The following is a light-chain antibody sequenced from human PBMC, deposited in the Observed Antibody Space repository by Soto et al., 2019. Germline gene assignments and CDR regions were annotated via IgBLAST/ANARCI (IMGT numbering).Light chain of an antibody. CDR3: LLYYGGAWV. CDR2: STN. CDR1: TGAVTSGYY. V-gene: IGLV7-43*01. Sequence: QPVVTQEPSLTVSPGGTVTLTCASSTGAVTSGYYPNWFQQKPGQAPRALIYSTNNIHSWTPARFSGSLLGGKAALTLSGVQPEDEAEYYCLLYYGGAWVFGGGTKVTVL. J-gene: IGLJ3*02.